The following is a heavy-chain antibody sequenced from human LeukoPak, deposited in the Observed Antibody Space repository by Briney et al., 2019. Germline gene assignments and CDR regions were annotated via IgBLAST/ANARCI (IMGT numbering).Heavy chain of an antibody. D-gene: IGHD4-17*01. Sequence: ASVKVSCKASGYTFTGYYMHWVRQAPGQGLEWMGWINPNSGGTNYAQKFQGRVTVTRDTSISTAYMELSRLRSDDTAVYYCARGPTVTTNYYYYYMDVWGKGTTVTVSS. CDR1: GYTFTGYY. CDR3: ARGPTVTTNYYYYYMDV. V-gene: IGHV1-2*02. J-gene: IGHJ6*03. CDR2: INPNSGGT.